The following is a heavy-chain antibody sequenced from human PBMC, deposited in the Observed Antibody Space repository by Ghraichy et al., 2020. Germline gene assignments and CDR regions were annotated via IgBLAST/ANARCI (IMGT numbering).Heavy chain of an antibody. CDR1: GGSISSYY. CDR3: ARRGPYDILTGYYIDAFDI. CDR2: IYPSGST. Sequence: SQTLSLTCTVSGGSISSYYWSWIRQPAGKGLEWIGRIYPSGSTNYNPSLKSRVTMSVDTSKNQFSLRLSSVTAADTAVYYCARRGPYDILTGYYIDAFDIWGLGTMVTVSS. V-gene: IGHV4-4*07. J-gene: IGHJ3*02. D-gene: IGHD3-9*01.